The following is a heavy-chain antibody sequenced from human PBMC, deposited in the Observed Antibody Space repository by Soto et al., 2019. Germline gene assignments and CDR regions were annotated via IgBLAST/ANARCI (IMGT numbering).Heavy chain of an antibody. CDR1: GYSFTSYW. CDR3: ASQRVVPAAIHYYYYGMDV. Sequence: GESLKISCKGSGYSFTSYWISWVRQMPGKGLEWMGRIDPSDSYTNYSPSFQGHVTISADKSISTAYLQWSSLKASDTAMYYCASQRVVPAAIHYYYYGMDVWGQGTTVTVSS. CDR2: IDPSDSYT. D-gene: IGHD2-2*01. J-gene: IGHJ6*02. V-gene: IGHV5-10-1*01.